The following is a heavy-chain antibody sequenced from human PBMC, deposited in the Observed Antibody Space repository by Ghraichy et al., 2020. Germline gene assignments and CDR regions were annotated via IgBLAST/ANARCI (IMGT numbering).Heavy chain of an antibody. CDR1: GFTFSSHY. Sequence: GEYLNISCAASGFTFSSHYMTWVRQAPGKGLEWVANIKQDGSDTFYLDSVRGRFTISRDNAKNSLYLQMNSLRADDTAVYYCARESVLTGMGDDASDIWGQGTMVTVSS. J-gene: IGHJ3*02. CDR2: IKQDGSDT. CDR3: ARESVLTGMGDDASDI. D-gene: IGHD3-9*01. V-gene: IGHV3-7*03.